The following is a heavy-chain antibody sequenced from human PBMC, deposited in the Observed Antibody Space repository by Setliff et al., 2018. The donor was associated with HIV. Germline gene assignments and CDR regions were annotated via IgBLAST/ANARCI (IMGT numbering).Heavy chain of an antibody. CDR3: ARYSPRGYTLTGPY. J-gene: IGHJ4*02. V-gene: IGHV4-61*01. Sequence: SETLSLTCTVSGGSISSSSYYWSWIRQPPGKGLEWTGYIYYSGSTKHNPSLKRRVTISFDTSKNQFSLKLTSVTAADTAVYYCARYSPRGYTLTGPYWGQGTLVTVSS. CDR2: IYYSGST. D-gene: IGHD6-25*01. CDR1: GGSISSSSYY.